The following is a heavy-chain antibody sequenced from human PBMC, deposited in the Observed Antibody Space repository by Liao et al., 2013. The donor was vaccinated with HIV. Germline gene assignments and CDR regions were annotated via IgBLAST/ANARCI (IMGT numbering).Heavy chain of an antibody. Sequence: QVQLQESGPGLVKPSQTLSLTCIVSGDSISSGDYSWSWIRQPPGKGLECIVYIYYSGNTNYNPSLKSRATISVDTSKNQFSLKLSSVTAADTAVYYCVRGARLDYVYWFDPWGRGTLVTVSS. V-gene: IGHV4-61*08. CDR3: VRGARLDYVYWFDP. CDR1: GDSISSGDYS. CDR2: IYYSGNT. D-gene: IGHD4-17*01. J-gene: IGHJ5*02.